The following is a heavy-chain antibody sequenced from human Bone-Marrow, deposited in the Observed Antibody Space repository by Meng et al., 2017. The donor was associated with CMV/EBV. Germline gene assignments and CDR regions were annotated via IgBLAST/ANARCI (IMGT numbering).Heavy chain of an antibody. CDR1: GFTFSSYS. Sequence: GESLKISCAASGFTFSSYSMNWVRQAPGKGLEWVSSISSSSSYIYYADSVKGRFTISRDNAKNSLYLQMNSLRAEDTAVYYCARGAPPKYYYYGMDVWGQGTTVTVSS. CDR3: ARGAPPKYYYYGMDV. V-gene: IGHV3-21*01. CDR2: ISSSSSYI. J-gene: IGHJ6*02.